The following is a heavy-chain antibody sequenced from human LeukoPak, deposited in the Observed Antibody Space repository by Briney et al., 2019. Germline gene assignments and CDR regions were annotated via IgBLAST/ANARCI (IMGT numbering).Heavy chain of an antibody. CDR2: INPSGTST. CDR3: ADSLGFGESNIDY. CDR1: GYTFTIYY. V-gene: IGHV1-46*01. D-gene: IGHD3-10*01. J-gene: IGHJ4*02. Sequence: ASVKVSCKPSGYTFTIYYMHWVRQAPGQGLEWMGIINPSGTSTSYAQKFQGRVTMTRDTSTSTVYMELSSLRSEDTAVYYCADSLGFGESNIDYWGQGTLVTVSS.